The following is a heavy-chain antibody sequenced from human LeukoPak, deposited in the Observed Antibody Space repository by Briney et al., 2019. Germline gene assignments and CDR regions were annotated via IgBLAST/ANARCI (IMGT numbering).Heavy chain of an antibody. J-gene: IGHJ6*02. CDR2: IWYDGSDK. D-gene: IGHD3/OR15-3a*01. CDR3: ARGPPGDFWTYDYYYYGMDV. Sequence: GGSLRLSCAASGFTFRSYNFHWVRQAPGKGLVWVAVIWYDGSDKYYGESLKGRFTISRDNSKNTLYLQMNSLRAEDSAVYYCARGPPGDFWTYDYYYYGMDVWGQGTTVTVSS. V-gene: IGHV3-33*08. CDR1: GFTFRSYN.